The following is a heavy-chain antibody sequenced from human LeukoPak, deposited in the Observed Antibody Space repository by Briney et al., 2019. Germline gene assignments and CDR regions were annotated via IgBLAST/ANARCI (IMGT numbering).Heavy chain of an antibody. J-gene: IGHJ3*02. CDR1: GFTFSSYA. D-gene: IGHD3-16*02. CDR2: ISYDGSNK. V-gene: IGHV3-30-3*01. CDR3: AKDIYPQRGAFDI. Sequence: PGGSLRLSCAASGFTFSSYAMHWVRQAPGKGLEWVAVISYDGSNKYYADSVKGRFTISRDNSKNTLYLQMNSLRAEDTALYYCAKDIYPQRGAFDIWGQGTMVTVSS.